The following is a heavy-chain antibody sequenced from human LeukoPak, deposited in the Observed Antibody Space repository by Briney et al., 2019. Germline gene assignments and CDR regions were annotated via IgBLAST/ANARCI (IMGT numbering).Heavy chain of an antibody. CDR2: IKDDGSEK. CDR1: GFTISSYW. Sequence: GGSLRLSCVGSGFTISSYWMTWVRQAPGKGLEWVANIKDDGSEKYSVDSVKGRFTISRDSAKNLLYLQMSSLRAEDTAVYYCARARIDYWGQGTLVTVSS. V-gene: IGHV3-7*04. D-gene: IGHD1-14*01. J-gene: IGHJ4*02. CDR3: ARARIDY.